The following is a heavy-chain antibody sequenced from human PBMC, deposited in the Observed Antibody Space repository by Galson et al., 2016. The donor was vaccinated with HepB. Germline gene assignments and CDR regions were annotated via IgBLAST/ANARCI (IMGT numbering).Heavy chain of an antibody. CDR1: GFKIDNYG. CDR2: INWNGGDT. Sequence: SLRLSCAASGFKIDNYGMIWVRQGPGKGLEWVSGINWNGGDTGYAASVKGRFTVSRDNAQNALFLQMNSLRDDDTALYYCARAAEYTPYYYFYHDVAGKGTTVTVSS. V-gene: IGHV3-20*04. CDR3: ARAAEYTPYYYFYHDV. J-gene: IGHJ6*03. D-gene: IGHD2/OR15-2a*01.